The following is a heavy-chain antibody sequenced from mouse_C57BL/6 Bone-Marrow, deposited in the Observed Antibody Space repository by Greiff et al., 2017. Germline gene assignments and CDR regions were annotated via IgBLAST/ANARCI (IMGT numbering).Heavy chain of an antibody. CDR2: IDPENGDT. Sequence: EVMLVESGAELVRPGASVKLSCTASGFNIKDDYMHWVKQRPEQGLEWIGWIDPENGDTEYASKFQGKATITADTSSNTAYLQLSSLTSEDTAVYYCNHYYGSSYGAYWGQGTLVTVSA. J-gene: IGHJ3*01. V-gene: IGHV14-4*01. D-gene: IGHD1-1*01. CDR3: NHYYGSSYGAY. CDR1: GFNIKDDY.